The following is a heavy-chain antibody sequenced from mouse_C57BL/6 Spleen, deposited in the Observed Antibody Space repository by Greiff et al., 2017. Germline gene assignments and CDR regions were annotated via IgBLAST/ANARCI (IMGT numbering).Heavy chain of an antibody. CDR1: GYAFSSYW. J-gene: IGHJ2*01. V-gene: IGHV1-80*01. D-gene: IGHD2-4*01. Sequence: VKLQESGAELVKPGASVKISCKASGYAFSSYWMNWVKQRPGKGLEWIGQIYPGDGDTNYNGKFKGKATLTADKSSSTAYMQLSSLTSEDSAVYFCASQLYYDYDGDFDYWGQGTTLTVSS. CDR2: IYPGDGDT. CDR3: ASQLYYDYDGDFDY.